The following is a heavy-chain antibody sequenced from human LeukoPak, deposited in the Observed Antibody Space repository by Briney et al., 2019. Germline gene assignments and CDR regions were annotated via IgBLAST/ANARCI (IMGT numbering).Heavy chain of an antibody. CDR3: ARGKRGSSEDY. V-gene: IGHV3-21*01. J-gene: IGHJ4*02. CDR2: ISSSSSYI. CDR1: GFTFSSYS. Sequence: GGSLRLSCAASGFTFSSYSMNWVSQAPGKGLEWVSSISSSSSYIYYADSVKGRFTISRDNAKNSLYLQMNSLRAEDTAVYYCARGKRGSSEDYWGQGTLVTVSS. D-gene: IGHD6-6*01.